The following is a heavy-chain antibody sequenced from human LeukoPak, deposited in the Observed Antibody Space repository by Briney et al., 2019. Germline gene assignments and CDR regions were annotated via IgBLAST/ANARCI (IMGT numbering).Heavy chain of an antibody. Sequence: SETLSLTCTVSGGSISSGSYYWSWIRQPAGKGLEWIGRIYTSGSTNYNPSLKSRVTISVDTSKNQFSLKLSSVTAADTAVYYCARDRECGGDCTRFGNWFDPWGQGTLVTVSS. J-gene: IGHJ5*02. CDR2: IYTSGST. D-gene: IGHD2-21*01. CDR1: GGSISSGSYY. V-gene: IGHV4-61*02. CDR3: ARDRECGGDCTRFGNWFDP.